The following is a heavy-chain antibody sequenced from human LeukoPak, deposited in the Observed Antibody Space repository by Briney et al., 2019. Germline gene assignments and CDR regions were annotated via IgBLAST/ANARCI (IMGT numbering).Heavy chain of an antibody. CDR2: INHSGST. Sequence: SETLSLTCAVYGGSFSDYYWSWIRQPPGKGLEWIGEINHSGSTNYNPSLKSRVTISVDASKNQFSLQLSSVTAADTAVYYCGGLRLLEWSGGYWGQGTLVTVSS. CDR3: GGLRLLEWSGGY. D-gene: IGHD3-3*01. V-gene: IGHV4-34*01. J-gene: IGHJ4*02. CDR1: GGSFSDYY.